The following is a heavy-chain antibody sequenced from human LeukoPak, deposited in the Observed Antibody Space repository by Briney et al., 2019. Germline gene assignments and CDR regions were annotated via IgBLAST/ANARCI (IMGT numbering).Heavy chain of an antibody. Sequence: SETLSLTCIFSGGSISSSSYYWGWIRQPPGKGLEWIGSIYYSGSTYYNPSLKSRVTISVDTSKNQFSLKLSSVTAADTAVYYCARATTVTTVVFRFWFDPWGQGTLVTVSS. CDR1: GGSISSSSYY. CDR2: IYYSGST. V-gene: IGHV4-39*01. CDR3: ARATTVTTVVFRFWFDP. J-gene: IGHJ5*02. D-gene: IGHD4-17*01.